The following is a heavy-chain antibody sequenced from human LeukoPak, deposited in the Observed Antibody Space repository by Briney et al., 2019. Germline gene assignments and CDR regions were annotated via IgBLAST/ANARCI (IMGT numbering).Heavy chain of an antibody. CDR3: AKDSQSIAAYFDY. V-gene: IGHV4-39*02. CDR2: IYYSGST. Sequence: PSETLSLTCTVSGGSISSSSYYWGWIRQPPGKGLEWIGSIYYSGSTYYNPSLKSRVTISVDTSKNQFSLKLSSVTAADTAVYYCAKDSQSIAAYFDYWGQGTLVTVSS. CDR1: GGSISSSSYY. J-gene: IGHJ4*02. D-gene: IGHD6-6*01.